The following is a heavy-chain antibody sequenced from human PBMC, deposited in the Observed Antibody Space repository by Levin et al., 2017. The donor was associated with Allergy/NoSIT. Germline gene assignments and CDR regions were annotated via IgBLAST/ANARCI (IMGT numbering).Heavy chain of an antibody. CDR1: GGSISSSSYY. Sequence: SETLSLTCTVSGGSISSSSYYWGWIRQPPGKGLEWIGSIYYSGSTYYNPSLKSRVTISVDTSKNQFSLKLSSVTAADTAVYYCARHRSSYYDFWSGSTADYWGQGTLVTVSS. D-gene: IGHD3-3*01. V-gene: IGHV4-39*01. J-gene: IGHJ4*02. CDR3: ARHRSSYYDFWSGSTADY. CDR2: IYYSGST.